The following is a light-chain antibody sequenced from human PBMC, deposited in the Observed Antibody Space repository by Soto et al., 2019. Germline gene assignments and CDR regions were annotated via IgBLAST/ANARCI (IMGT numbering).Light chain of an antibody. J-gene: IGKJ1*01. Sequence: EIVMTQSPATLSVSPGKRATLSYRASQSVGSNLDWYQQKPGQPTRLLIYGASTRATGIPAWFSGSGSGTEYTITISSLQSEAFAIFFCQQYNNWPPDRTFGQGTKVEIK. CDR1: QSVGSN. CDR3: QQYNNWPPDRT. V-gene: IGKV3-15*01. CDR2: GAS.